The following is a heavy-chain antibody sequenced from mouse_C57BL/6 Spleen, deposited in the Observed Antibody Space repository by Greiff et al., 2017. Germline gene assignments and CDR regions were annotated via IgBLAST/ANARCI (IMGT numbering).Heavy chain of an antibody. CDR3: SYARRFAY. D-gene: IGHD1-1*01. J-gene: IGHJ3*01. CDR1: GFNIKDDY. V-gene: IGHV14-4*01. CDR2: IDPENGDT. Sequence: EVKLVESGAELVRPGASVKLSCTASGFNIKDDYMHWVKQRPEQGLEWIGWIDPENGDTEYASKFQGKATITADTSSNTAYLQLSSLTSEDTAVYYCSYARRFAYWGQGTLVTVSA.